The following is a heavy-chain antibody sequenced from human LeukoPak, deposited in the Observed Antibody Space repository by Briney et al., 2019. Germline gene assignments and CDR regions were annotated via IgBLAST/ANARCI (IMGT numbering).Heavy chain of an antibody. CDR3: ARARGMRHNWFDP. V-gene: IGHV4-59*01. CDR2: IYYSGST. Sequence: TSETLSLTCTVSGGSISSYYWSWIRQPPGKGLEWIGYIYYSGSTNYYPSLKSRVTISVDTSKNQFSLKLSSVTAADTAVYYCARARGMRHNWFDPWGQGTLVTVSS. CDR1: GGSISSYY. D-gene: IGHD3-16*01. J-gene: IGHJ5*02.